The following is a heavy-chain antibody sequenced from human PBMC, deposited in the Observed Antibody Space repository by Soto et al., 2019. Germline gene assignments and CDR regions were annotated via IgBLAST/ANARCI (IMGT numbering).Heavy chain of an antibody. CDR1: GGTFSSYA. V-gene: IGHV1-69*01. CDR2: IIPIFGTA. J-gene: IGHJ6*02. D-gene: IGHD3-10*01. Sequence: QVQLVQSGAEVKKPGYSVKVSCKASGGTFSSYAISWVRQAPGQGLEWMGGIIPIFGTANYAQKFQGRVTITADESTSTAYMELSSLRSEDTAVYYCVSSEYCSVPRATDAYYYYGMDVWGQETTVTVSS. CDR3: VSSEYCSVPRATDAYYYYGMDV.